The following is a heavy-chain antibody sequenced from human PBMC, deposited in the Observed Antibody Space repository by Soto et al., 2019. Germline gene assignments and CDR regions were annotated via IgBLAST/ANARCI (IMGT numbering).Heavy chain of an antibody. Sequence: SSVKVSCKASGGSLSNYGISWVRQAPGQGLEWMGAIIPVFGTPNYAQKFQDRVTITADESTTTVYMEVRSLTSEDTAVYYCARGDATKIVVTTYYAMDVWGQGTTVTVPS. J-gene: IGHJ6*02. CDR2: IIPVFGTP. CDR1: GGSLSNYG. CDR3: ARGDATKIVVTTYYAMDV. D-gene: IGHD3-22*01. V-gene: IGHV1-69*13.